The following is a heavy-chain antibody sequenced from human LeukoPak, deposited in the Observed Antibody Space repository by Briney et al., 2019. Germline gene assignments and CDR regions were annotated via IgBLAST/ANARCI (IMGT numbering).Heavy chain of an antibody. CDR2: IYYSGST. J-gene: IGHJ4*02. CDR3: AILTGEYYFDY. D-gene: IGHD7-27*01. CDR1: GGSISSYY. V-gene: IGHV4-59*01. Sequence: PSETLSLTCTVSGGSISSYYWSWIRQTPGKGLEWIGYIYYSGSTNYNPSLKSRVTISVDTSRNQFSLKLSSVTAADTAVYYCAILTGEYYFDYWGQGTLVTVSS.